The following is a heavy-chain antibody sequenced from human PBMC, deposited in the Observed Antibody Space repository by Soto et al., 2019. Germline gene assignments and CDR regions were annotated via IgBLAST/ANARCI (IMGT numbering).Heavy chain of an antibody. CDR2: ISGSGFKK. V-gene: IGHV3-23*01. D-gene: IGHD4-17*01. CDR3: ARDNYGGMLDF. J-gene: IGHJ4*02. Sequence: GGSLRLSCAASGFIFENFGMSWVRQAPGKGLEWISSISGSGFKKYYADSVKGRFTISRDNSKSTVYLELNNLSAADTAIYYCARDNYGGMLDFWGPGTLVTVSS. CDR1: GFIFENFG.